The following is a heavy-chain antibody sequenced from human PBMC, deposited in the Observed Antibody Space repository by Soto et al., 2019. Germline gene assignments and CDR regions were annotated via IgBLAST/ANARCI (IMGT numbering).Heavy chain of an antibody. V-gene: IGHV3-33*01. D-gene: IGHD1-26*01. Sequence: GGSLRLSCAASGFTFGNYGMHWVRQAPGKGLEWVAVIWFDGNKQHYADSVKGRFTISRDSSKNTFYLQMISLRAEDTAMYFCARSRYTGTYSGRFLDYWGQGSLVTGSS. CDR3: ARSRYTGTYSGRFLDY. CDR2: IWFDGNKQ. CDR1: GFTFGNYG. J-gene: IGHJ4*02.